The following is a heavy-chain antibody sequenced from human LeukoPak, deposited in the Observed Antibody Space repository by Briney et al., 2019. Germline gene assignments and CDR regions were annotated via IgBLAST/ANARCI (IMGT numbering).Heavy chain of an antibody. D-gene: IGHD3-22*01. CDR1: GGTFSSYA. CDR2: IIPIFGTA. Sequence: SVKVSCKASGGTFSSYAISWVRQAPGQGLEWMGGIIPIFGTADYAQKFQGRVTITADESTSTAYMELSSLRSEDTAVHYCARGSYYDSSGYYKYYFDYWGQGTLVTVSS. V-gene: IGHV1-69*13. CDR3: ARGSYYDSSGYYKYYFDY. J-gene: IGHJ4*02.